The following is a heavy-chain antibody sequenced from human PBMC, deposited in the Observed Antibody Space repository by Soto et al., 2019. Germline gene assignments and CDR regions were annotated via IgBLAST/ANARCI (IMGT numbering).Heavy chain of an antibody. CDR3: ARAHTGTVVTQDAFDI. CDR2: IYHSGST. J-gene: IGHJ3*02. CDR1: GGSISSGGYS. V-gene: IGHV4-30-2*01. Sequence: QLQLQESGSGLVKPSQILSLTCAVSGGSISSGGYSWSWIRQPPGKGLEWIGYIYHSGSTYYNPSLKSRVTISVDRSKNQFSLKLSSVTAADTAVYYCARAHTGTVVTQDAFDIWGQGTMVTVSS. D-gene: IGHD2-21*02.